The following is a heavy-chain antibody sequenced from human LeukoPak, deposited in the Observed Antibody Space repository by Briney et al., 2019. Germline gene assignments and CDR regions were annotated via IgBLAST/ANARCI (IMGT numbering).Heavy chain of an antibody. CDR3: ARGSYYYDSSGYPLF. CDR2: ISYDGSNK. CDR1: GFTFSSYA. V-gene: IGHV3-30*04. J-gene: IGHJ4*02. Sequence: GRSLRLSCAASGFTFSSYAMHWVRQAPGKGLEWVEVISYDGSNKYYADSVKGRFTISRDNSKNTLYLQMNSLRAEDTAVYYCARGSYYYDSSGYPLFWGQGTLVTVSS. D-gene: IGHD3-22*01.